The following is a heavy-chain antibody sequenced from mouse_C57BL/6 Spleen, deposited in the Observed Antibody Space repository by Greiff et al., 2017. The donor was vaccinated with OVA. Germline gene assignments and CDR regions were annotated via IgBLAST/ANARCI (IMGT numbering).Heavy chain of an antibody. J-gene: IGHJ4*01. CDR2: IYPRSGNT. V-gene: IGHV1-81*01. Sequence: VKLMESGAELARPGASVKLSCKASGYTFTSYGISWVKQRTGQGLEWIGEIYPRSGNTYYNEKFKGKATLTADKSSSTAYMELRSLTSEDSAVYFCARSPYGNYNYAMDYWGQGTSVTVSS. D-gene: IGHD2-1*01. CDR3: ARSPYGNYNYAMDY. CDR1: GYTFTSYG.